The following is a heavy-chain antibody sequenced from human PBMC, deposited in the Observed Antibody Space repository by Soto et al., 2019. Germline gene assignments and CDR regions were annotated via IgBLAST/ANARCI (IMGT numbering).Heavy chain of an antibody. J-gene: IGHJ4*02. CDR1: GFTFSSYS. CDR3: ARQNPYDSSGYYYEDY. Sequence: GGSLRLSCAASGFTFSSYSMNWVRQAPGKGLEWVSSISSSSYIYYADSVKGRFTISRDNAKNSLYLQMNSLRAEDTAVYYCARQNPYDSSGYYYEDYWGQGTLVTVSS. D-gene: IGHD3-22*01. V-gene: IGHV3-21*01. CDR2: ISSSSYI.